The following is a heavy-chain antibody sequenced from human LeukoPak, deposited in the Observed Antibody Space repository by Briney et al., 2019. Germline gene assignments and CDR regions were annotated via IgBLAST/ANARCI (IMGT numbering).Heavy chain of an antibody. Sequence: PGRSLRLSCAASGFTLSNYAMHWVRQAPGKGLEWVTVISTDGKDKKYADSVKGRFAISRDNSKNTLDLQMNSLRAGDTAVYYCAKDQKWGPADYYFDSWGQGTLVTVSS. D-gene: IGHD2-2*01. V-gene: IGHV3-30*18. CDR3: AKDQKWGPADYYFDS. CDR2: ISTDGKDK. J-gene: IGHJ4*02. CDR1: GFTLSNYA.